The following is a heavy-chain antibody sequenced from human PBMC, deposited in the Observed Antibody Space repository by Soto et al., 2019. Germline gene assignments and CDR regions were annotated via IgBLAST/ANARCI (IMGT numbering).Heavy chain of an antibody. CDR1: GVSITSTDW. CDR3: AGSTADTTLKASSF. V-gene: IGHV4-4*02. Sequence: QVQLQESGPGLVKPSETLSLSCAVSGVSITSTDWWSWVRQPPGKGLQWIGEVSLGGGANYNPSLKSRVTISVDNSKNLFSLTLHSVTAAHTAVYFCAGSTADTTLKASSFWGQGTLVTVSS. CDR2: VSLGGGA. J-gene: IGHJ4*02. D-gene: IGHD4-4*01.